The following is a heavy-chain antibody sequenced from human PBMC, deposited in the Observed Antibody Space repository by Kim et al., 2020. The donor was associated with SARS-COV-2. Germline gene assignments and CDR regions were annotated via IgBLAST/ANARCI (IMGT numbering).Heavy chain of an antibody. CDR1: GVSISSYY. J-gene: IGHJ4*02. D-gene: IGHD3-3*01. V-gene: IGHV4-59*13. Sequence: SETLSLTCTVSGVSISSYYLSWIRQPPGKGLEWIGYIYYSGSTNYNPSLKSRVTISVDTSKNQFSLKLSSVTAADTAVYYFARTVSYGVVIIRMDYFDSWGQGTLVTVSS. CDR2: IYYSGST. CDR3: ARTVSYGVVIIRMDYFDS.